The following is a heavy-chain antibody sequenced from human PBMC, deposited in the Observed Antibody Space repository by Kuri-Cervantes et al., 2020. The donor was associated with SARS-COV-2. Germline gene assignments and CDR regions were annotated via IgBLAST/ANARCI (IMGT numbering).Heavy chain of an antibody. J-gene: IGHJ6*02. CDR3: ARDQEVLRFLDGYYYYGMDV. CDR1: GYIFTSYY. V-gene: IGHV1-46*01. CDR2: VNPSGGGT. Sequence: ASVKVSCKASGYIFTSYYMHWVRQAPGQGLEWMGIVNPSGGGTSYAQKFQGRLTMTRDTSTSTVYMELTNLRSEDTAVYYCARDQEVLRFLDGYYYYGMDVWGQGTTVTVSS. D-gene: IGHD3-3*01.